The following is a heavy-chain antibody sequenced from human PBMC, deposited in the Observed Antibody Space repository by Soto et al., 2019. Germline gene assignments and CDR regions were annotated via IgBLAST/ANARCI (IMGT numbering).Heavy chain of an antibody. V-gene: IGHV1-3*05. CDR1: GYTFTSYA. Sequence: QVQLVQSGAEEKKPGASVKGSCKASGYTFTSYAMHWVRQAPGQRLEWMGWINAGNGNTKYSQKFQGRVTITRDTSASTAYMELSRLISEDTAVYYCARSILVVTALYYWGQGILVTVSS. CDR3: ARSILVVTALYY. J-gene: IGHJ4*02. CDR2: INAGNGNT. D-gene: IGHD2-21*02.